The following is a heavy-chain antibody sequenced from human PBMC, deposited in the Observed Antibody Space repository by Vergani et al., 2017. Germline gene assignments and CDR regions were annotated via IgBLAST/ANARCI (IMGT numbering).Heavy chain of an antibody. CDR3: ARDFPPYCGGDCYSGNAFDI. CDR1: GFTFSSYG. Sequence: QVQLVESGGGVVQPGRSLRLSCAASGFTFSSYGMHWVRQAPGKGLEWLAVILDDGSNKYYADSVKGRFTISRDNSKNTLYLQMNSLRAEDTAVYYCARDFPPYCGGDCYSGNAFDIWGQGTMVTVSS. D-gene: IGHD2-21*01. V-gene: IGHV3-33*01. J-gene: IGHJ3*02. CDR2: ILDDGSNK.